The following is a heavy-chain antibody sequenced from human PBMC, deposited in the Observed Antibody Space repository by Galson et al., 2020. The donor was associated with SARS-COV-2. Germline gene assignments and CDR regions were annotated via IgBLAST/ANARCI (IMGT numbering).Heavy chain of an antibody. CDR3: AREGSVGATTGMDY. Sequence: GGSLRLSCATSGFTFSSYGMHWVRQAPGKGLEWVAVIWYDGSNKYYADSVKGRFTISRDNSKNTLYLQMNSLRAEDTAVYYCAREGSVGATTGMDYWGQGTLVTVSS. D-gene: IGHD1-26*01. CDR1: GFTFSSYG. CDR2: IWYDGSNK. J-gene: IGHJ4*02. V-gene: IGHV3-33*01.